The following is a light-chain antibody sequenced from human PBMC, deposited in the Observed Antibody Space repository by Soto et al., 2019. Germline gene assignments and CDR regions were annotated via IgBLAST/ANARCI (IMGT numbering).Light chain of an antibody. CDR2: EAA. CDR3: QQSNNYPWT. J-gene: IGKJ1*01. CDR1: QYIHNY. Sequence: DIQMTQSPSTLSASVGDRVTITCRASQYIHNYLAWYQQKPGEAPKLLIYEAANLESGVPSRFSGYETGTEFTLTISSLQPDDFATYYCQQSNNYPWTFGQGTRVEI. V-gene: IGKV1-5*03.